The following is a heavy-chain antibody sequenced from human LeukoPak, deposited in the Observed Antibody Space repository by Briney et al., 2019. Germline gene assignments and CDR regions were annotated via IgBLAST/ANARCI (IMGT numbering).Heavy chain of an antibody. J-gene: IGHJ4*02. D-gene: IGHD6-13*01. V-gene: IGHV3-11*01. Sequence: PGGSLRLSCAASGFTFSDYYMSWIRQAPGKGLEWVSYISSSGSTIYYADSVKGRFTISRDNAKNSLYLQMNSLRAEDTAVYYCAKVAPLGSSWYAFNYWGQGTLVTVSS. CDR3: AKVAPLGSSWYAFNY. CDR1: GFTFSDYY. CDR2: ISSSGSTI.